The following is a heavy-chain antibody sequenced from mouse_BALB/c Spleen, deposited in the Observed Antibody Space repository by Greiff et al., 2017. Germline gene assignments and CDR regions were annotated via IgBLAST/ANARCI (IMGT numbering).Heavy chain of an antibody. CDR3: ARGDYGGYYAMDY. CDR2: ISDGGSYT. V-gene: IGHV5-4*02. Sequence: DVKLVESGGGLVKPGGSLKLSCAASGFTFSDYYMYWVRQTPEKRLEWVATISDGGSYTYYPDSVKGRFTISRDNAKNNLYLQMSSLKSEDTAMYYCARGDYGGYYAMDYWGQGTSVTVSS. J-gene: IGHJ4*01. D-gene: IGHD2-4*01. CDR1: GFTFSDYY.